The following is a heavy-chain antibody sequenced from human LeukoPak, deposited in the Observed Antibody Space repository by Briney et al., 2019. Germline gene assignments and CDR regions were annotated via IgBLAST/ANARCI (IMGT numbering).Heavy chain of an antibody. J-gene: IGHJ3*02. CDR3: ARGRGVTMIVVVRMRAAFDI. CDR2: TYYRSKWYN. D-gene: IGHD3-22*01. Sequence: SQTLSLTCAISGDSVSSNSAAWNWIRQSPSRGLEWLGRTYYRSKWYNDYAVSVKSRVTINPDTSKNQFSLKLSSVTAADTAVYYCARGRGVTMIVVVRMRAAFDIWGQGTMVTVSS. V-gene: IGHV6-1*01. CDR1: GDSVSSNSAA.